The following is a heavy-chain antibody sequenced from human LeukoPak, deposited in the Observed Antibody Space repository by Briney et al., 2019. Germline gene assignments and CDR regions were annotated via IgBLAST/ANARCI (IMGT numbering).Heavy chain of an antibody. Sequence: SQTLSLTCTVSGGSISSSSYYWGWLRQPPGKGLEWIGSIYYSGSTYYNPSLKSRVTISVDTSKNQFSLKLSSVTAADTAVYYCARGEEFGSWSYWGQGTLVTVSS. CDR3: ARGEEFGSWSY. CDR2: IYYSGST. V-gene: IGHV4-39*07. D-gene: IGHD6-13*01. J-gene: IGHJ4*02. CDR1: GGSISSSSYY.